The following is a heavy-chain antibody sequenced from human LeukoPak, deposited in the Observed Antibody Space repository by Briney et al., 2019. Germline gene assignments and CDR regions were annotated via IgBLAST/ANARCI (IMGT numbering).Heavy chain of an antibody. D-gene: IGHD1-26*01. J-gene: IGHJ5*02. CDR1: GGSISSSSYY. V-gene: IGHV4-39*07. CDR3: AREGGGGEKFDP. CDR2: IYYSGST. Sequence: SETLSLTCTVSGGSISSSSYYWGWLRQPPGKGLEWIGSIYYSGSTYYNPSLKSRVTISVDTSKNQFSLKLSSVTAADTAVYYCAREGGGGEKFDPWGQGTLVTVSS.